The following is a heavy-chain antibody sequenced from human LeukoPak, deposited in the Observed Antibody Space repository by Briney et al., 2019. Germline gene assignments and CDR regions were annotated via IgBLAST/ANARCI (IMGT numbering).Heavy chain of an antibody. J-gene: IGHJ4*02. Sequence: SETLSLTCTVSGGSISSYYWSWIRQPPGKGLEWIGYVYYSGSANYHPSLKSRVTISVDTSKNRFSLRLSSVAAADTAVYYCARVTGYMVEDYFDYWGQGTLVTVSS. CDR3: ARVTGYMVEDYFDY. D-gene: IGHD6-13*01. V-gene: IGHV4-59*01. CDR1: GGSISSYY. CDR2: VYYSGSA.